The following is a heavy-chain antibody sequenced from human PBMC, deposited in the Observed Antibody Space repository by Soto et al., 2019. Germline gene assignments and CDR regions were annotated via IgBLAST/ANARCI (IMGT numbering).Heavy chain of an antibody. D-gene: IGHD5-12*01. J-gene: IGHJ4*02. CDR2: ISHLENT. V-gene: IGHV4-30-2*06. Sequence: SETLSLTCTVSGASISYGGFSWSWIRQSPGKGLEWIGYISHLENTYLHPSFKSRLTVSIDRTRNQFSLKLSSVTAADMAVYYCARGGGYDSFDYWGQGVLVTAPQ. CDR3: ARGGGYDSFDY. CDR1: GASISYGGFS.